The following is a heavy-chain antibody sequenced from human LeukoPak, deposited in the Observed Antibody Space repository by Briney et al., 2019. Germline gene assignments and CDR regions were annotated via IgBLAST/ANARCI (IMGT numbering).Heavy chain of an antibody. V-gene: IGHV4-30-2*01. CDR1: GGSISSGGYY. CDR2: IYHSGST. Sequence: SQTLSLTCTVSGGSISSGGYYWSWIRQPPGKGLEWIGYIYHSGSTYYNPSLKSRVTISVDTSENQFSLKLSSVTAADTAIYYCARGETTGNWAAAFDIWGQGTMVTVSS. J-gene: IGHJ3*02. CDR3: ARGETTGNWAAAFDI. D-gene: IGHD1-1*01.